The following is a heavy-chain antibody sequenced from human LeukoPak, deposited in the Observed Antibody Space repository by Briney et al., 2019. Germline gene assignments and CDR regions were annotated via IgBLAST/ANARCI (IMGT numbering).Heavy chain of an antibody. Sequence: TSETLSLTCTVSGGSISSYYWSWIRQPPGKGLEWIGYIYYSGSTNYNPSLKSRVTISVDTSKNQFSLKLSSVTAADTAVYYCARTHSAVTTGYYMDVWGKGTTVTVSS. V-gene: IGHV4-59*01. CDR3: ARTHSAVTTGYYMDV. J-gene: IGHJ6*03. D-gene: IGHD4-17*01. CDR1: GGSISSYY. CDR2: IYYSGST.